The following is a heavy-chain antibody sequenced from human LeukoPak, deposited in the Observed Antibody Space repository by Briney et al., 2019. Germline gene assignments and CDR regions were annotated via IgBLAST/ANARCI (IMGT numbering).Heavy chain of an antibody. CDR1: GDSFSGYY. CDR2: INHSGST. D-gene: IGHD3-10*01. J-gene: IGHJ4*02. V-gene: IGHV4-34*01. CDR3: ARSRMVRGPSDY. Sequence: SETLSLTCAVYGDSFSGYYWSWLRQPPGKGLEWLGEINHSGSTNYNPSLKGRVTISVDTSKNQFSLKLSSVTAADTAVYYCARSRMVRGPSDYWGQGTLVTVSS.